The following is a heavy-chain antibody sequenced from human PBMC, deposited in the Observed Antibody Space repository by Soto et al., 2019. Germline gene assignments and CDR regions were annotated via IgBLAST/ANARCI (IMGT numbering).Heavy chain of an antibody. CDR3: ARDPWAADY. CDR2: IYSGGST. Sequence: EVQLVESGGGLVQPGGSLRLSCAASGFPVSTKYMSWVRQAPGKGLEWVSVIYSGGSTFYADSVRGRFTISRDNSKITVNLQMNSLRAEDTSVYYCARDPWAADYWGQGTLVTVSS. CDR1: GFPVSTKY. J-gene: IGHJ4*02. V-gene: IGHV3-66*01. D-gene: IGHD3-16*01.